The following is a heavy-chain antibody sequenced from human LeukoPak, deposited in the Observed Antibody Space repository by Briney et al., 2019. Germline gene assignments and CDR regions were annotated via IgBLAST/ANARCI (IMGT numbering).Heavy chain of an antibody. Sequence: SGPTLVKPTQTLTLTCTFSGFSLSTSGVGVCWIRQPPGKALGWLALIYWDDDKRYSPSLKSRLTITRDTSKNQVVLTMTNMDPVDTATYYCAHSSSVRELNNWFDPWGQGTLVTVSS. J-gene: IGHJ5*02. CDR2: IYWDDDK. V-gene: IGHV2-5*02. D-gene: IGHD1-26*01. CDR1: GFSLSTSGVG. CDR3: AHSSSVRELNNWFDP.